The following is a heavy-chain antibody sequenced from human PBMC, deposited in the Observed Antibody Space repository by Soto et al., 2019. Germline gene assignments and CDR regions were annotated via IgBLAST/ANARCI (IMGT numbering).Heavy chain of an antibody. V-gene: IGHV3-11*01. Sequence: PGGSLRPSCAASGFTFSDYYMSWIRQAPGKGLEWVSYISSSGSTIYYADSVKGRFTISRDNAKNSLYLQMNSLRAEDTAVYYCARDLGYYYDSSGYLDYWGQGTLVTVSS. J-gene: IGHJ4*02. CDR1: GFTFSDYY. CDR3: ARDLGYYYDSSGYLDY. D-gene: IGHD3-22*01. CDR2: ISSSGSTI.